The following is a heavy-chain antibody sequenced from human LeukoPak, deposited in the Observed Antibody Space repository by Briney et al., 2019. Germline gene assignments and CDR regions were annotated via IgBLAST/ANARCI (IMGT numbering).Heavy chain of an antibody. CDR1: GYTLTELS. J-gene: IGHJ4*02. CDR2: FDPEDGET. D-gene: IGHD2-15*01. Sequence: ASVKVSCKVSGYTLTELSMHWVRQAPGKGLEWMGGFDPEDGETIYAQKFQGRVTMTEDTPTDTAYMELSSLRSEDTAVYYCATAVVVAYYFDYWGQGTLVTVSS. V-gene: IGHV1-24*01. CDR3: ATAVVVAYYFDY.